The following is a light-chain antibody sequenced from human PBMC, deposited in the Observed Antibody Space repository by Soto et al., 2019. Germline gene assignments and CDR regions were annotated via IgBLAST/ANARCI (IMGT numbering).Light chain of an antibody. V-gene: IGLV2-14*01. CDR3: NSYTSSSTLLYV. CDR2: EVT. J-gene: IGLJ1*01. Sequence: QSALTQPASVSGSPGQSITISCTGTTNDVGGYNYVSWYQQHPGKAPKLLIFEVTSRPSGVSHRFSGSKSGNTASLTISALQAEDEADYFCNSYTSSSTLLYVFGTGTKLTVL. CDR1: TNDVGGYNY.